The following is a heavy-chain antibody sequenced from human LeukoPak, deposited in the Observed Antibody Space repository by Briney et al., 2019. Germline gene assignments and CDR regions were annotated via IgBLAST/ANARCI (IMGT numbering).Heavy chain of an antibody. D-gene: IGHD3-22*01. Sequence: SETLSLTCTVSGGSISSSSYYWGWIRQPPGKGLEWIGSIYYSGSTYYNPSLKSRVTISVDTSKNQFSLKLSSVTAADTAVYYCARVLYYYDSSGYIYWGQGTLVTVSS. CDR1: GGSISSSSYY. CDR3: ARVLYYYDSSGYIY. CDR2: IYYSGST. V-gene: IGHV4-39*07. J-gene: IGHJ4*02.